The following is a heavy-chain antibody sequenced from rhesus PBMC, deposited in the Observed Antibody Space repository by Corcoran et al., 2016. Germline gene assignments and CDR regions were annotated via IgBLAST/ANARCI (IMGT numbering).Heavy chain of an antibody. CDR2: MAGSIAAT. Sequence: QVQLQESGPGLVKPSETLSLTCTVSGGSISGYYWSWIRQPPGKGLEWIGNMAGSIAATNYDPSLKIRVPIARDTSKNQFSLKLGSVTAADTAVYYCARRRSFDSWGQGVVVTVSS. CDR1: GGSISGYY. CDR3: ARRRSFDS. V-gene: IGHV4-81*01. J-gene: IGHJ6*01. D-gene: IGHD2-39*01.